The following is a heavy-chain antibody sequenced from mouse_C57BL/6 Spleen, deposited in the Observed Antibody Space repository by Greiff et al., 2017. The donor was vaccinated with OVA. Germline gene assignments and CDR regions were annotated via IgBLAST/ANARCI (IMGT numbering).Heavy chain of an antibody. CDR3: TRSSFTTVVATEGYFDV. CDR2: IDPETGGT. D-gene: IGHD1-1*01. J-gene: IGHJ1*03. CDR1: GYTFTDYE. V-gene: IGHV1-15*01. Sequence: QVQLQQSGAELVRPGASVTLSCKASGYTFTDYEMHWVKQTPVHGLEWIGAIDPETGGTAYNQKFKGKAILTADKSSSTAYMELRSLTSEDSAVYYCTRSSFTTVVATEGYFDVWGTGTTVTVSS.